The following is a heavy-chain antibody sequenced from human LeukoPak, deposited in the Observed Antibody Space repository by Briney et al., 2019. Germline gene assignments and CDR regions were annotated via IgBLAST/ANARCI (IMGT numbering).Heavy chain of an antibody. D-gene: IGHD3-3*01. V-gene: IGHV3-30-3*01. CDR3: ASGENYFDY. CDR2: ISYDGTNK. CDR1: GFTFSSYA. J-gene: IGHJ4*02. Sequence: PGRSLRLSCAASGFTFSSYAIHWVRQAPGKGLEWVAIISYDGTNKYYADSVRGRFTISRDNSKNTLYLQMNSLRAEDTAVYYCASGENYFDYWGQGTLVTVSS.